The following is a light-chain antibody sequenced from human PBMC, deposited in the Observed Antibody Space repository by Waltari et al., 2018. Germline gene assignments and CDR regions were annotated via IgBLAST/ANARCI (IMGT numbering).Light chain of an antibody. J-gene: IGKJ2*01. CDR3: QQYNTSSTYT. CDR2: STS. V-gene: IGKV1-5*03. Sequence: DIQMTQSPSILSASVGDRVTITCRASQSIRTWLAWYQQKPGKAPKLLLCSTSYLETGVPSRFSGSGSGTEFSLTISSLQPDDFATYYCQQYNTSSTYTFGQGTKLEIK. CDR1: QSIRTW.